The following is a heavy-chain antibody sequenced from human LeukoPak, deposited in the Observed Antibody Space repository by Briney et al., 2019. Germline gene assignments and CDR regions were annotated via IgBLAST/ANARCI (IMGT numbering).Heavy chain of an antibody. V-gene: IGHV1-2*04. Sequence: ASVKVSCKASGYTFTGYYMHWVRQAPGQGLEWMGWINLNSGGTNYAQKFQGWVTMTRDTSISTACMELSRLRSDDTAVYYCARGIRITMVRGVGNWFDPWGQGTLVTVSS. D-gene: IGHD3-10*01. J-gene: IGHJ5*02. CDR3: ARGIRITMVRGVGNWFDP. CDR1: GYTFTGYY. CDR2: INLNSGGT.